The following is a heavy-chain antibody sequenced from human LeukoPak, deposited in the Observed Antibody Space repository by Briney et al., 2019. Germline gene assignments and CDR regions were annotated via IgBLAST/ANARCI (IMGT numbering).Heavy chain of an antibody. Sequence: GGSLRLSCAASGFIFSNYGMYWVRQAPGKGLEWVAVIWHDGSAEFYAGSVKGRFSISRDDSKNTVYLQMNSLRVEDTALYYCARDSRGGWSGYFDLWGQGIVVTVSS. CDR3: ARDSRGGWSGYFDL. V-gene: IGHV3-33*07. CDR1: GFIFSNYG. J-gene: IGHJ4*02. D-gene: IGHD6-19*01. CDR2: IWHDGSAE.